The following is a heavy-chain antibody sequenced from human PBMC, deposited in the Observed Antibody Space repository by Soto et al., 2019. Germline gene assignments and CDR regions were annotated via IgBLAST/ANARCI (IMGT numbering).Heavy chain of an antibody. CDR1: GSSLTDFQ. Sequence: QVQLQASVPGLVKPSETLSLTCTGSGSSLTDFQWIWIRQPPGKGLEWIGSICFGQPTHSDNPSLKGRVTIALDTSKSQVSLKLASVTAADTAVYFCPRLNTRYSSPDYWGQGSLVTVSS. CDR2: ICFGQPTH. V-gene: IGHV4-59*08. CDR3: PRLNTRYSSPDY. D-gene: IGHD6-13*01. J-gene: IGHJ4*02.